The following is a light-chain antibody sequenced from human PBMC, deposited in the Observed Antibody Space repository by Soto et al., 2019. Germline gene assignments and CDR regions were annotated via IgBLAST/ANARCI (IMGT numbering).Light chain of an antibody. CDR2: STS. J-gene: IGLJ3*02. CDR1: TGAVTSAYY. Sequence: QAVVTQEPSLTVSPGTTVTLTCASSTGAVTSAYYPNWFQQKPGQAPRALLYSTSNRHSSTPARFSGSLLGGKAALTLSGVQPEDEADYYCLLYYGDIWVFGGGTKLTVL. V-gene: IGLV7-43*01. CDR3: LLYYGDIWV.